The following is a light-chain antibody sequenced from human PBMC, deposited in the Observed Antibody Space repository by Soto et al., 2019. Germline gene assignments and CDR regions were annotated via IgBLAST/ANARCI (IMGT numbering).Light chain of an antibody. V-gene: IGKV3-20*01. Sequence: ETVMTQSPGTLSLSPGERATLSCRASQSVSSGYLAWYQQKPGQAPRLLIFVASNRASGIPDRFTGSGSGTDFTLTFSRLEPEDFAVYYCQQYGISQNTFGQGTKLEIK. CDR1: QSVSSGY. J-gene: IGKJ2*01. CDR3: QQYGISQNT. CDR2: VAS.